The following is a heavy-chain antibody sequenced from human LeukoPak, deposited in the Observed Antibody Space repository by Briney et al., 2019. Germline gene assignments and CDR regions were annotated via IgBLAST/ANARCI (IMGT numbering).Heavy chain of an antibody. V-gene: IGHV3-48*02. CDR1: AFTFRNYA. J-gene: IGHJ4*02. Sequence: GGSLRLSCAASAFTFRNYAMSWVRQAPGKGLEWVSYIGGTHSNIYYADSVKGRFTISRDDAKNSLYLQMNSLRDEDTAVYYCARDRDYAFDSWGQGTLVTVSS. D-gene: IGHD4-17*01. CDR3: ARDRDYAFDS. CDR2: IGGTHSNI.